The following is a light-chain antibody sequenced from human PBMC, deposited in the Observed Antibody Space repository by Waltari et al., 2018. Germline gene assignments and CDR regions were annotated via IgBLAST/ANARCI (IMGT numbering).Light chain of an antibody. CDR3: QQYDWSPPGYT. CDR1: QTVDSNS. CDR2: AAS. V-gene: IGKV3-20*01. Sequence: IAVTQSPGTLSLSPGERATLSCRASQTVDSNSVARYQQRPGQVPRLLIFAASSRATGIPARFSASGSGTDFTLTISRLEPEDFAVYYCQQYDWSPPGYTFGQGTKLEIK. J-gene: IGKJ2*01.